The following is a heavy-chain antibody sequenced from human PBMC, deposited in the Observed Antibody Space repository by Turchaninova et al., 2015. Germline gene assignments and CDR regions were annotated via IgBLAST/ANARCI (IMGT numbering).Heavy chain of an antibody. D-gene: IGHD5-18*01. CDR3: ANGYSYGPFDY. J-gene: IGHJ4*02. Sequence: EVQLVESGGGLVQPGGSLSLSCAASGFTLCSYAMSWVRPAPGRGLDGVSPIITSGGSNKCMSVANNSLRSAVEGLFTISRYNSKKTPYLKMDGLRAEDTAVYYCANGYSYGPFDYWGQGTLVTVSS. V-gene: IGHV3-23*04. CDR1: GFTLCSYA. CDR2: IITSGGSNKCMSVAN.